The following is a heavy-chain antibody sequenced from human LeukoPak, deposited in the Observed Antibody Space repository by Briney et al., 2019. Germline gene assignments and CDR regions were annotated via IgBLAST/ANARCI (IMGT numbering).Heavy chain of an antibody. V-gene: IGHV3-33*01. D-gene: IGHD1-1*01. CDR2: TRFDGSIK. Sequence: PGGSLRLSCAVSGFIFSDYGFHWVRQAPGKGLEWVAVTRFDGSIKQYADSVKGRFTISRDESKNTLYLQMNFLKTEDKAVYYCARWGGTRQYYFDYWGQGTLVTVSS. CDR3: ARWGGTRQYYFDY. CDR1: GFIFSDYG. J-gene: IGHJ4*02.